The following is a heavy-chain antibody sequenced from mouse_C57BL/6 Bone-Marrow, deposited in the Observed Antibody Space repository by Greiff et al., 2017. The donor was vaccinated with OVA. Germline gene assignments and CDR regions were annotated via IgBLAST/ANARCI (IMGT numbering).Heavy chain of an antibody. V-gene: IGHV1-81*01. D-gene: IGHD1-1*01. J-gene: IGHJ2*01. CDR3: ARGVVTTVVPDY. CDR1: GYTFTSYG. CDR2: IYPRSGNT. Sequence: VQLQQSGAELARPGASVKLSCKASGYTFTSYGISWVMQRTGQGLEWIGAIYPRSGNTYYNEKFKGKATPTADKSSSTAYMELRSLTSEDSAVYFCARGVVTTVVPDYWGQGTTLTVSS.